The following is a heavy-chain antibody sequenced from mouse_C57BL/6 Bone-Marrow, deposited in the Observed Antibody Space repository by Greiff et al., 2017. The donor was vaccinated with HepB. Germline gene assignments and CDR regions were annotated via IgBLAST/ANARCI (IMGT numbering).Heavy chain of an antibody. V-gene: IGHV1-82*01. Sequence: VQLQQSGPELVKPGASVKISCKASGYAFSSSWMNWVKQRPGKGLEWIGRIYPGDGDTNYNGKFKGKATLTADKSSSTAYMQLSSLTSEDSAVYFCGLPFYAMDYWGQGTSVTVSS. J-gene: IGHJ4*01. CDR2: IYPGDGDT. CDR1: GYAFSSSW. D-gene: IGHD2-1*01. CDR3: GLPFYAMDY.